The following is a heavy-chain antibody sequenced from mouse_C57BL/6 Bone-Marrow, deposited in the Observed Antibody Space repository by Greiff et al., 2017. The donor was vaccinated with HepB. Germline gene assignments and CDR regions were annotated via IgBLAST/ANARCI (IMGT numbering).Heavy chain of an antibody. CDR2: IRSKSNNYAT. J-gene: IGHJ4*01. CDR3: LRRSSGYVRAMDY. D-gene: IGHD3-2*02. Sequence: EVQVVESGGGLVQPKGSLKLSCAASGFSFNTYAMNWVRQAPGKGLEWVARIRSKSNNYATYYADSVKDRFTISRDDSESMLYLQMNNLKTEDTAMYYCLRRSSGYVRAMDYWGQGTSVTVSS. CDR1: GFSFNTYA. V-gene: IGHV10-1*01.